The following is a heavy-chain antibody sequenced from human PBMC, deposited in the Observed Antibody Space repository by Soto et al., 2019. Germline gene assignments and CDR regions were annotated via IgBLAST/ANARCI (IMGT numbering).Heavy chain of an antibody. CDR3: ARDGIGGTVFRGYLDY. V-gene: IGHV3-33*01. D-gene: IGHD1-7*01. CDR2: IRFDGSNE. CDR1: GGIFHGYG. J-gene: IGHJ4*02. Sequence: GGSLRLSCAVPGGIFHGYGMHWVRQAPGKGLEWVAIIRFDGSNEEYADSVKGRFTISRDHSKNTLYLQMNTLGAEDTAVYYCARDGIGGTVFRGYLDYWGRGTVVTVS.